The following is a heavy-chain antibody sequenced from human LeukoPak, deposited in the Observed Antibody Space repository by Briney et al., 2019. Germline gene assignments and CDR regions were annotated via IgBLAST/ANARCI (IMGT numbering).Heavy chain of an antibody. D-gene: IGHD3-10*01. V-gene: IGHV3-21*04. Sequence: GGSLRLSCAASGFTFSIYSMNWVRQAPGKGLEWVSSITGTSTYIYYADSVKGRFTISRDNAKNSLYLQMNSLRAEDTALYYCAKDINLGELAWGQGTLVTVSS. CDR2: ITGTSTYI. CDR1: GFTFSIYS. CDR3: AKDINLGELA. J-gene: IGHJ5*02.